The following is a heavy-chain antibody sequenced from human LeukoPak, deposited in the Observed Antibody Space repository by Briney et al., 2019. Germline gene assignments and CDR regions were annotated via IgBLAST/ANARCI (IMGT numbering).Heavy chain of an antibody. V-gene: IGHV3-30-3*01. J-gene: IGHJ4*02. D-gene: IGHD4-17*01. Sequence: PGRSLGLSCAASGFTFSSYAMHWVRQAPGKGLEWVAVISYDGSNKYYADSVKGRFTISRDNSKNTLYLQMNSLRAEDTAVYYCVREDYGDYGGCFDYWGQGTLVTVSS. CDR3: VREDYGDYGGCFDY. CDR2: ISYDGSNK. CDR1: GFTFSSYA.